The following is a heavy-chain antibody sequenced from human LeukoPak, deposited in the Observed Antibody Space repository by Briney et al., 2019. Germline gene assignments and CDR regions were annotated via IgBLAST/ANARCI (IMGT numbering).Heavy chain of an antibody. J-gene: IGHJ4*02. D-gene: IGHD2-21*02. Sequence: PGGSLRLSCAASGFTFSSYGMHWVRQAPGKGLEWVAVISYDGSNKYYADSVKGRFTISRDNSKNTLYLQMNSLRAEDTAVYYCAKCWGPSVVTAILYWGQGTLVTVSS. V-gene: IGHV3-30*18. CDR1: GFTFSSYG. CDR2: ISYDGSNK. CDR3: AKCWGPSVVTAILY.